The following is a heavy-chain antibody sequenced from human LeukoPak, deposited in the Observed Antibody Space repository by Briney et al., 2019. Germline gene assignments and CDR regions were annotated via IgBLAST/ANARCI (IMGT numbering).Heavy chain of an antibody. CDR3: AREEPGDYGMWYFDY. CDR1: GGSISSGSYY. CDR2: IHTTGST. D-gene: IGHD4-17*01. V-gene: IGHV4-61*02. Sequence: SQTLSLTCIVSGGSISSGSYYWSWIRQAAGKGLEWIGRIHTTGSTIYNSSLKSRVTISVDMSKSQFTLKLSSVTAADTAVYYCAREEPGDYGMWYFDYWGQGTLVTVSS. J-gene: IGHJ4*02.